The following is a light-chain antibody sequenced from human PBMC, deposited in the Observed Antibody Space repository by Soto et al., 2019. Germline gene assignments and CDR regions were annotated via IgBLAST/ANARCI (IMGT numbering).Light chain of an antibody. CDR1: SSDVGGSNL. V-gene: IGLV2-14*03. CDR3: VSYTSSTTYV. J-gene: IGLJ1*01. Sequence: QSALTQPASVSDSPGQSITISCTGTSSDVGGSNLVSWYQQHPGTPPKLIFSDVANRPSGVSNRFSGYKSGSTASLIISRLQTEDEADYYCVSYTSSTTYVFGTGTKVTVL. CDR2: DVA.